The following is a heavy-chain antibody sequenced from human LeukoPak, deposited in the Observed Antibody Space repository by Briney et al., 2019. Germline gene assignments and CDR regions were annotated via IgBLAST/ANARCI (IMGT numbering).Heavy chain of an antibody. CDR2: INHSGST. J-gene: IGHJ4*02. V-gene: IGHV4-34*01. D-gene: IGHD6-19*01. Sequence: SETLSLTCAVYGGSFSGYYWSWVRQPPGKGLEWIGEINHSGSTNYNPSLKGRVTISVDTSKNQFSLKLSSVTAADTAVYYCARGPWSSGWYGDYWGQGTLVTVSS. CDR3: ARGPWSSGWYGDY. CDR1: GGSFSGYY.